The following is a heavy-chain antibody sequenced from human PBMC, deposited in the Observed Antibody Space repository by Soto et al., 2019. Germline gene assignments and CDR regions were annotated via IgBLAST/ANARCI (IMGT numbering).Heavy chain of an antibody. J-gene: IGHJ4*02. CDR2: ISDSSGTI. CDR1: GFTFSSYS. V-gene: IGHV3-48*02. D-gene: IGHD5-12*01. CDR3: ARGGVATIFGDS. Sequence: EVQLVESGGGLVQPGGSLRVSCAASGFTFSSYSMNWVRQAPGKGLEWLSYISDSSGTIYYAASVKGRFIISRDNAKNSLYLQMNSLRDEDTAVYYCARGGVATIFGDSWGQGTLVNVSS.